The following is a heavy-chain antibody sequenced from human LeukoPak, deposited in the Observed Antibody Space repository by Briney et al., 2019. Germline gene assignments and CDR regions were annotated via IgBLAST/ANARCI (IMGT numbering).Heavy chain of an antibody. CDR3: ARVGSGSYGAFDI. CDR2: IIPIFGTA. D-gene: IGHD1-26*01. J-gene: IGHJ3*02. CDR1: GGTFSSYA. V-gene: IGHV1-69*05. Sequence: SVKVSCKASGGTFSSYAISWVRQAPGQGLEWMGRIIPIFGTANYAQKFQGRVTITTDESTSTAYTELSSLRSEDTAVYYCARVGSGSYGAFDIWGQGTMVTVSS.